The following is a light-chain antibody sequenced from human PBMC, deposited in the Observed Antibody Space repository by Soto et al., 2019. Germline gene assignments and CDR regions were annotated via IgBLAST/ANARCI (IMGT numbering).Light chain of an antibody. Sequence: DIQMTQSPSSLSASVGDRVTITCRASQSISNYLNWYQQKPGKAPKLLIYAASSLPGGVPSRFSVRGSGTDFTLTISSLQPEDFATYYCQQSYSTPPWTFGQGTKVEIK. CDR3: QQSYSTPPWT. J-gene: IGKJ1*01. CDR2: AAS. CDR1: QSISNY. V-gene: IGKV1-39*01.